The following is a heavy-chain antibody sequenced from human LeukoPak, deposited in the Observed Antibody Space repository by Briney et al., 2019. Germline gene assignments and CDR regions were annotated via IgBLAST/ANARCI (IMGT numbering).Heavy chain of an antibody. CDR1: GFTFDDYA. J-gene: IGHJ6*04. D-gene: IGHD6-13*01. Sequence: GGSLRLSCAASGFTFDDYAMHWVRQAPGKGLEWVSLISWDGGSTYYADSVKGRFTISRDNSKNSLYLQMNGLRAEDTALYYCARAAAGPYYYYYYGMDVWGEGTTVTVSS. CDR3: ARAAAGPYYYYYYGMDV. V-gene: IGHV3-43D*04. CDR2: ISWDGGST.